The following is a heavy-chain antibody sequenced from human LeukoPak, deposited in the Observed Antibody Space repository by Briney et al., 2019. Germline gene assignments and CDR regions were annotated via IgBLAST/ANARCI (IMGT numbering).Heavy chain of an antibody. CDR1: GYTFTGYY. J-gene: IGHJ4*02. Sequence: ASVKASCKASGYTFTGYYMHWVRQAPGQGFEWMRRINPNSGGTNYAQKFQGRVTMTRDTSISTAYMELSRLRSDDTAVYYCARAGSGSGWYFDYWGQGTLVTVSA. V-gene: IGHV1-2*06. D-gene: IGHD6-19*01. CDR3: ARAGSGSGWYFDY. CDR2: INPNSGGT.